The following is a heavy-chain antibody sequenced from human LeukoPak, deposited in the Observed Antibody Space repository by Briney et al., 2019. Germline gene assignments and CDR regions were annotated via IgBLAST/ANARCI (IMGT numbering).Heavy chain of an antibody. CDR2: INPNSDDT. CDR3: ARGGKRLTVDYFDY. V-gene: IGHV1-2*05. CDR1: GSTFTGCY. J-gene: IGHJ4*02. D-gene: IGHD1-20*01. Sequence: GPSVKVSCKASGSTFTGCYMHWVRQAPGQGREWMGRINPNSDDTNYARKFQGRVTLTRDTSISTVYMELSRLRSDDTVVYYCARGGKRLTVDYFDYWGQGTLVTVSS.